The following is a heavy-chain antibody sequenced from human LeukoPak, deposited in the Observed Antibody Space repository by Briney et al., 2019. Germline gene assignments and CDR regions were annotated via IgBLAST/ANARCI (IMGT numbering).Heavy chain of an antibody. CDR3: ARQWYSSSWYYFDY. V-gene: IGHV4-39*01. D-gene: IGHD6-13*01. Sequence: SETLSLTCTVSGGSISSSSYYWGWIRQPPGKGLEWIGSIYYSGSTYYNPSLKSRVTISVDTSKNQFSLKRSSVTAADTAVYYCARQWYSSSWYYFDYWGQGTLVTVSS. CDR2: IYYSGST. J-gene: IGHJ4*02. CDR1: GGSISSSSYY.